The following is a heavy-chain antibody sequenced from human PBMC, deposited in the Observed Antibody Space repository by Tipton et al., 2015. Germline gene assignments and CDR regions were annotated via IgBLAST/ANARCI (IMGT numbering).Heavy chain of an antibody. V-gene: IGHV3-11*04. Sequence: SLRLSCAASGFTFSDYYMTWIRQAPGKGLDWLSYISSSGSTIYYADSVKGRFTISRDNAKNSLYLQMNSLRAEDTAVYYCARGRSSSGWYNSEQQTPTPLDFWGQGTLVTVSS. D-gene: IGHD6-19*01. J-gene: IGHJ4*02. CDR3: ARGRSSSGWYNSEQQTPTPLDF. CDR1: GFTFSDYY. CDR2: ISSSGSTI.